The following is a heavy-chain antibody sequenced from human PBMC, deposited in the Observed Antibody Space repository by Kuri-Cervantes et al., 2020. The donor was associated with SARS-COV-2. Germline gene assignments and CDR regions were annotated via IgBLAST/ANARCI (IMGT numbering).Heavy chain of an antibody. J-gene: IGHJ4*02. CDR2: IIPIFGTA. D-gene: IGHD3-22*01. Sequence: SVKVSCKASGGTFSSYAISWVRQAPGQGLEWMGGIIPIFGTANYAQKFQGRVTITADESTSTAYMELSSLRSEDTAVYYCARDDSDRYYYDSSGYATYYFHYWGQGTLVTVSS. CDR1: GGTFSSYA. CDR3: ARDDSDRYYYDSSGYATYYFHY. V-gene: IGHV1-69*13.